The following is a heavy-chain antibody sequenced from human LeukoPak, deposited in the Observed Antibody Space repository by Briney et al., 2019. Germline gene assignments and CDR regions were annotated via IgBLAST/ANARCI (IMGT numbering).Heavy chain of an antibody. Sequence: KAGGSLRLSCAASGFTFSSYEMNWVRQAPGKGLEWVSYISSSGSTIYYADSVKGRFTISRDNAKNSLYLQMNSLRAEDTAVYYCARGGKVSEQQLVYPNWFDPWGQGTLVTVSS. CDR2: ISSSGSTI. CDR1: GFTFSSYE. CDR3: ARGGKVSEQQLVYPNWFDP. D-gene: IGHD6-13*01. V-gene: IGHV3-48*03. J-gene: IGHJ5*02.